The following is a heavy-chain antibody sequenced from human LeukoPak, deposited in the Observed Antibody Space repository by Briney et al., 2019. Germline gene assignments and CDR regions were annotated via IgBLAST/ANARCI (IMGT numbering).Heavy chain of an antibody. J-gene: IGHJ4*02. D-gene: IGHD2-15*01. CDR2: ISPYNGAT. CDR3: ARDEKKSCSGGSCYYFDY. Sequence: GASVKVSCNASGYTFTSYGFSWVRQAPGQGLEWLAWISPYNGATNHARKLQGRVTVTTDTSTRIAYMELRSLRSDDTAVYYCARDEKKSCSGGSCYYFDYWGRGTLVTVSS. V-gene: IGHV1-18*01. CDR1: GYTFTSYG.